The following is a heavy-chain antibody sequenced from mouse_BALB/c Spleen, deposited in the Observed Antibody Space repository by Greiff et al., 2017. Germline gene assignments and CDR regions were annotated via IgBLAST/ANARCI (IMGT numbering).Heavy chain of an antibody. CDR3: ARGTRDTVYYAMDY. V-gene: IGHV1-26*01. CDR2: INPYNGGT. CDR1: GYSFTGYT. D-gene: IGHD1-1*01. Sequence: EVQLQQSGPELVKPGASMKISCKASGYSFTGYTMNWVKQSHGKNLEWIGLINPYNGGTSYNQKFKGKATLTVDKSSSTAYMELLSLTSEDSAVFYGARGTRDTVYYAMDYWGQGTSVTVSS. J-gene: IGHJ4*01.